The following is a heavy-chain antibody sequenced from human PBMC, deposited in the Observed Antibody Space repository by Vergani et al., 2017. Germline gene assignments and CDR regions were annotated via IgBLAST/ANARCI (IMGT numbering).Heavy chain of an antibody. CDR3: AGDCSSTSCYVEDAFDI. J-gene: IGHJ3*02. D-gene: IGHD2-2*01. CDR1: GFSFSDYN. CDR2: ISSSSATI. V-gene: IGHV3-48*04. Sequence: EVQLVESGGGLVQPGGSLRLSCAASGFSFSDYNMNWVRQAPGKGLEWVSFISSSSATIYYADSVKGRFTISRDNAKNSLYLQMDSLRAEDTAVYYCAGDCSSTSCYVEDAFDIWGQGTMVTVSS.